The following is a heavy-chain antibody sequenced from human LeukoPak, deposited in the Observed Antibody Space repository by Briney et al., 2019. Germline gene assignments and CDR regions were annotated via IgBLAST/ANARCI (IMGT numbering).Heavy chain of an antibody. J-gene: IGHJ4*02. D-gene: IGHD3-10*01. CDR3: ARRRITMVRGSRGYFDY. CDR2: INHSGST. Sequence: RSSETLSLTCAVYGGSFSGYYWSWIRQPPGKGLEWIGEINHSGSTNYNPSLKSRVTISVDTSKNQFSLKLSSVTAADTAVYYCARRRITMVRGSRGYFDYWGQGTLVTVSS. CDR1: GGSFSGYY. V-gene: IGHV4-34*01.